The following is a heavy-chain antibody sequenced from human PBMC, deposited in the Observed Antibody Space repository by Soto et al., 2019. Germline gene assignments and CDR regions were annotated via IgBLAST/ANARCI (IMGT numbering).Heavy chain of an antibody. CDR3: ARGGAVAGTIWFDP. CDR2: IYYSGST. J-gene: IGHJ5*02. CDR1: GGSISSSSYY. V-gene: IGHV4-39*01. Sequence: PSETLSLTCTVSGGSISSSSYYWGWIRQPPGKGLEWIGSIYYSGSTYYNPSLKSRVTISVDTSKNQFSLKLSSVTAADTAVYYCARGGAVAGTIWFDPWGQGTLVTVSS. D-gene: IGHD6-19*01.